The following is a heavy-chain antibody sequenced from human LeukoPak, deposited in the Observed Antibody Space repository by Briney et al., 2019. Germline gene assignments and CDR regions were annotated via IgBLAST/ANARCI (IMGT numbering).Heavy chain of an antibody. J-gene: IGHJ4*02. CDR1: GYSFSSYW. D-gene: IGHD3-22*01. Sequence: GESLKISCKGSGYSFSSYWIGWVRQMPGKGLEWMVSIYPGDSDTRYTPSFQGQVTISADKSISTAYLPWSSLKAWDTAVYYCARRASSGSFEDYWGQGTLVTVSS. V-gene: IGHV5-51*01. CDR3: ARRASSGSFEDY. CDR2: IYPGDSDT.